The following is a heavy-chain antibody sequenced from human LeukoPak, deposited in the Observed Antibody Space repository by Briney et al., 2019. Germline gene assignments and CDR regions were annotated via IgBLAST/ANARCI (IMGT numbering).Heavy chain of an antibody. D-gene: IGHD6-19*01. J-gene: IGHJ4*02. CDR1: GFTFSTYA. Sequence: PGGSLRLSCAASGFTFSTYAVNWVRQAPGKGLEWVSTISGSGDSTYYADSVKGRFTISRDNSKDTLYLQMNSLRAEDTALYYCAKGLYASGWYPFDYWGQGTLVTVSS. V-gene: IGHV3-23*01. CDR2: ISGSGDST. CDR3: AKGLYASGWYPFDY.